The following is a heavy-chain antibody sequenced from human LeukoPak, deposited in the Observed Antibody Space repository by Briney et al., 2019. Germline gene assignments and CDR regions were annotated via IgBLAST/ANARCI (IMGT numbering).Heavy chain of an antibody. CDR1: GYTFTGYY. CDR2: INPNSGGT. Sequence: ASVKVSCKASGYTFTGYYMHWVRQAPGQGLEWMGWINPNSGGTNYAQKFQGRVTMTTDTSTSTAYMELRSLRSDDTAVYYCARDPYVWGSYRLFDYWGQGTLVTVSS. V-gene: IGHV1-2*02. D-gene: IGHD3-16*02. CDR3: ARDPYVWGSYRLFDY. J-gene: IGHJ4*02.